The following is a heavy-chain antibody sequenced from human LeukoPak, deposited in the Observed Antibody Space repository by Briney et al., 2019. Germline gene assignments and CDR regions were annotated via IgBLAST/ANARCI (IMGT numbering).Heavy chain of an antibody. V-gene: IGHV3-48*01. CDR3: AREREYSYAGALDY. D-gene: IGHD5-18*01. CDR1: GFTFSSYS. J-gene: IGHJ4*02. Sequence: QSGGSLRLSCAASGFTFSSYSMNWVRQAPGKGLEWVSYISSSSSTIYYADSVKGRFTISRDNAKNSLYLQMNSLRAEDTAVYYCAREREYSYAGALDYWGQGTLVTVSS. CDR2: ISSSSSTI.